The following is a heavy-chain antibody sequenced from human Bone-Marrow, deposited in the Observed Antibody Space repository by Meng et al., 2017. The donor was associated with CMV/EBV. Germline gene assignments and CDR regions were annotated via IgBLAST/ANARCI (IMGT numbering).Heavy chain of an antibody. CDR1: CGARISGGYY. CDR3: ARAAGGGRDY. Sequence: TCPVACGARISGGYYWSWIRQHPGKGVAWFGYIYYSGSNYYNPSLKSRVTISVDTSKNQFSRKLSSVPAAYTAVYYCARAAGGGRDYWGQGTLVTVSS. D-gene: IGHD3-10*01. V-gene: IGHV4-31*03. CDR2: IYYSGSN. J-gene: IGHJ4*02.